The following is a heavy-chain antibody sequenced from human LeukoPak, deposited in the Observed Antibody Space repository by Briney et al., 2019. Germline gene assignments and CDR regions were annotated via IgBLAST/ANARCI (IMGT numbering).Heavy chain of an antibody. CDR2: ISLSGYT. J-gene: IGHJ4*02. D-gene: IGHD2-15*01. V-gene: IGHV4-4*02. Sequence: SGTLSLTCGVSGGSITTTNYWSWVRQSPGRGLEWIGEISLSGYTGFNPSLRGRVTMSLDESKNHLSLTLTSVTAADTAIYYCSRESEPYSPFGHWGQGILVTVTT. CDR3: SRESEPYSPFGH. CDR1: GGSITTTNY.